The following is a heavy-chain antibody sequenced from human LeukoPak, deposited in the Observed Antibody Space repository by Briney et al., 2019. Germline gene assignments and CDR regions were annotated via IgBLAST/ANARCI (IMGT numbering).Heavy chain of an antibody. D-gene: IGHD3-10*01. J-gene: IGHJ3*02. Sequence: ASVKVSCKASGYTFTSYDINWVRQATGQGLEWMGWMNPNSGNTGYAQKFQGRVTMTRNTSISTAYMELSSLRSEDTAVYYCARDYYGSGPRAFDIWGQGTMVTVSS. CDR2: MNPNSGNT. CDR1: GYTFTSYD. V-gene: IGHV1-8*01. CDR3: ARDYYGSGPRAFDI.